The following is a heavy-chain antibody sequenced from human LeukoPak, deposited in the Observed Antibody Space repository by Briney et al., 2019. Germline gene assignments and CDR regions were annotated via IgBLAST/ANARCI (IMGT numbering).Heavy chain of an antibody. D-gene: IGHD4-17*01. CDR3: ARDPATTVTTYAY. Sequence: GGSLRLSCAASGFTFSSYWMSWVRRAPGKGLEWVANIKQDGSEKYYVDSVKGRFTISRDNAKNSLYLQMNSLRPEDTAVYYCARDPATTVTTYAYWGQGTLVTVSS. V-gene: IGHV3-7*01. CDR1: GFTFSSYW. J-gene: IGHJ4*02. CDR2: IKQDGSEK.